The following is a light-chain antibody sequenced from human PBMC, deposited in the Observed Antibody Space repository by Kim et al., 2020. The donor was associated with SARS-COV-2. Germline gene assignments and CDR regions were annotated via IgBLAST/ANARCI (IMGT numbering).Light chain of an antibody. CDR1: TGAVTSAYY. CDR3: LVYYDGSWT. Sequence: PGETVTLTCASRTGAVTSAYYPNWFQQKPGQAPRPLIYSISNKYSWTPARFSGSLLGGKAALTLSDVQPEDEADYYCLVYYDGSWTFGGGTQLTVL. V-gene: IGLV7-43*01. J-gene: IGLJ3*02. CDR2: SIS.